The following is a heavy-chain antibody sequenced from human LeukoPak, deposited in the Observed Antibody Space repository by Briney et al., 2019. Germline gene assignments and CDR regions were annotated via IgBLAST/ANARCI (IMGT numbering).Heavy chain of an antibody. D-gene: IGHD4/OR15-4a*01. CDR1: GFTVSGNS. V-gene: IGHV3-53*01. CDR2: IYSDNT. Sequence: GGSLRLSCTVSGFTVSGNSMSWVRQAPGKGLEWVSFIYSDNTHYSDSVKGRFTISRDNSKNTLYLQMNSLRAENTAVYYCARRAGAYSHPYDYWGQGTLVTVSS. CDR3: ARRAGAYSHPYDY. J-gene: IGHJ4*02.